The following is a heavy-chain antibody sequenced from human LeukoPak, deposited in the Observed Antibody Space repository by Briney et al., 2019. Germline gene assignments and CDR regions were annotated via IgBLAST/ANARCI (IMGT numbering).Heavy chain of an antibody. CDR2: INPSGGST. V-gene: IGHV1-46*01. CDR1: GYTFTSYY. D-gene: IGHD1-1*01. J-gene: IGHJ4*02. Sequence: ASVKVSCKASGYTFTSYYMHWVRQAPGQGLEWMGIINPSGGSTSYAQKFQGGVTMTRDTSTSTVYMELSSLRSEDTAVYYCARAYNWNDPFDYWGQGTLVTVSS. CDR3: ARAYNWNDPFDY.